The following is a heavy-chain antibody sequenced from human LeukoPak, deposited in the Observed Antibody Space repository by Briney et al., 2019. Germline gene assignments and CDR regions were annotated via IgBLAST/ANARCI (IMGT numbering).Heavy chain of an antibody. Sequence: GGSLRLSCAASGFTFNTYAMNWVRQAPGKGLEWVSGISGSGGSTNYADSVKGRFTISRDNSNNTLYLQMNSLRAEDTAVYYCAKDPFRLRFGYFYYFDYWGQGTLVTVSS. J-gene: IGHJ4*02. V-gene: IGHV3-23*01. D-gene: IGHD3-10*01. CDR2: ISGSGGST. CDR1: GFTFNTYA. CDR3: AKDPFRLRFGYFYYFDY.